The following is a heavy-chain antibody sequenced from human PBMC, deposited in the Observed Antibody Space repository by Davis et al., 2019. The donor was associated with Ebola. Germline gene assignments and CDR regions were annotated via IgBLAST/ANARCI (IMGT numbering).Heavy chain of an antibody. CDR3: ARASLYSGYSS. CDR2: INQDGSEK. Sequence: GESLKISCAASGFTFSGFWMSWVRQAPGKGLEWVANINQDGSEKQYVDSVKGRFTISRDNAKNSLYLQISSVRADDTAMYYCARASLYSGYSSWGQGTLVTVSS. CDR1: GFTFSGFW. V-gene: IGHV3-7*03. D-gene: IGHD5-12*01. J-gene: IGHJ4*02.